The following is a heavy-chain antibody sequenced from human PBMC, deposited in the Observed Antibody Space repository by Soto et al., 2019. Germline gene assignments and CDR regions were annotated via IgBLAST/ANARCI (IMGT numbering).Heavy chain of an antibody. CDR3: ARGTAYSSSWYPLLAYYGMDV. D-gene: IGHD6-13*01. CDR2: IYYSGST. J-gene: IGHJ6*02. V-gene: IGHV4-59*01. CDR1: GGSISSYY. Sequence: SETLSLTCTVSGGSISSYYWSWIRQPPGKGLEWIGYIYYSGSTNYNPSLKSRVTISVDTSKNQFSLELSRLRSDDTAVYYCARGTAYSSSWYPLLAYYGMDVWGQGTTVTVSS.